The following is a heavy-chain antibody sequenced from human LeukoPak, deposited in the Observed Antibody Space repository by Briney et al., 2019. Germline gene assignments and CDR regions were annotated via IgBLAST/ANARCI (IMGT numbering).Heavy chain of an antibody. CDR1: GFTFSSYW. J-gene: IGHJ6*04. CDR3: ARFQPSGYSYGYSGYYYYYYGMDV. V-gene: IGHV3-7*01. D-gene: IGHD5-18*01. Sequence: PGGSLRLSCAASGFTFSSYWMSWVRQAPGKGLEWVANIKQDGSEKYYVDSVKGRFTISRDNAKNSLYLQMNSLRAEDTAVYYCARFQPSGYSYGYSGYYYYYYGMDVWGKGTTVTVSP. CDR2: IKQDGSEK.